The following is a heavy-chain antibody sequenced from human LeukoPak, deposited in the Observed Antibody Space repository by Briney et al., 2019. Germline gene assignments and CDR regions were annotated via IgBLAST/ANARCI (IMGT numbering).Heavy chain of an antibody. CDR1: GGSFSGYY. Sequence: SETLSLTCAVYGGSFSGYYWSWIRQPPGKGLEWIGEINHSGSTNYNPSLKSRVTISVDTSKNQFSLKLSSVTAADTAVYYCARVQIAVAGSYYYYGMDVWGQGTTVTVSS. D-gene: IGHD6-19*01. J-gene: IGHJ6*02. CDR2: INHSGST. V-gene: IGHV4-34*01. CDR3: ARVQIAVAGSYYYYGMDV.